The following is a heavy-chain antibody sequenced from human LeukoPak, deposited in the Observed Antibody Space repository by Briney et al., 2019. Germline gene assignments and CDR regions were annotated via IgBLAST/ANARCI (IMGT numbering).Heavy chain of an antibody. CDR1: GYTFTSYC. CDR2: ISAYNGNT. V-gene: IGHV1-18*01. D-gene: IGHD2-2*01. J-gene: IGHJ6*03. Sequence: PSVKVSCKASGYTFTSYCISWVRQAPGQGLEWMGWISAYNGNTNYAQKLQGRVTMTTDTSTSTAYMELRSLRSDDTAVYYCARDRVPAAMRDYYYYYMDVWGKGTTVTVSS. CDR3: ARDRVPAAMRDYYYYYMDV.